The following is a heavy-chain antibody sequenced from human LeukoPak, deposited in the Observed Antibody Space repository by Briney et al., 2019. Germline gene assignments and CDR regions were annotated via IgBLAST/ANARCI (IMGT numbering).Heavy chain of an antibody. CDR1: GGTFSSYA. D-gene: IGHD3-22*01. Sequence: GASVKVSCKASGGTFSSYAISWVRQAPGQGLEWMGGIIPIFGTANYAQKFQGRVTITADKSTSTAYMELSSLRSEDTAVYYCARESGSYYDIRGLGYFDLWGRGTLVTVSS. V-gene: IGHV1-69*06. CDR3: ARESGSYYDIRGLGYFDL. CDR2: IIPIFGTA. J-gene: IGHJ2*01.